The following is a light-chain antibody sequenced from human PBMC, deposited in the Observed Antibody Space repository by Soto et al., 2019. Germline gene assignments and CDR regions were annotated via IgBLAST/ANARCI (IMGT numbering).Light chain of an antibody. Sequence: QSVLTQPPSASGTPGQRVTISCSGSSSNIGGNTVNWYQQLPGTAPKLLMFANKERPSGVPDRFSASKSGTSASLAINGLHSDDEADYYCATWDDSLNGWVFGGGTKLTVL. CDR2: ANK. CDR1: SSNIGGNT. CDR3: ATWDDSLNGWV. J-gene: IGLJ3*02. V-gene: IGLV1-44*01.